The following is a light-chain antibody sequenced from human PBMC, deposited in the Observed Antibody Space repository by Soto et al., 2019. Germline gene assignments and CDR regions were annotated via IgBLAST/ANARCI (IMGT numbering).Light chain of an antibody. CDR1: QGIRTD. Sequence: GDIVTITCRASQGIRTDLGWYQQKPGKAPQLLISGASTLQSGVSSRFSGRGSGTDFTLTITSLQSEDFAVYYCQQYNSWPRTFGQGTKVDIK. V-gene: IGKV1-6*01. J-gene: IGKJ1*01. CDR2: GAS. CDR3: QQYNSWPRT.